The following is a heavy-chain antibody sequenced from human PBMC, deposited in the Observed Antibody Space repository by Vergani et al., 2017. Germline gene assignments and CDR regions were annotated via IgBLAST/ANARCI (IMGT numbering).Heavy chain of an antibody. CDR1: GFTFSSYA. D-gene: IGHD6-13*01. CDR2: ISYDGSNK. J-gene: IGHJ6*03. CDR3: ARDRGSSSWYTYYYYYYMDV. V-gene: IGHV3-30*01. Sequence: QVQLVESGGGVVQPGRSLRLSCAASGFTFSSYAMHWVRQAPGKGLEWVAVISYDGSNKYYADSVKGRFTISRDNSKNTLYLQMNSLRAEDTAVYYCARDRGSSSWYTYYYYYYMDVWGKGP.